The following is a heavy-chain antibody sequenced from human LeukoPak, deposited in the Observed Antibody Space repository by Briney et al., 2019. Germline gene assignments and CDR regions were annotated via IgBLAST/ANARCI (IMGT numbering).Heavy chain of an antibody. D-gene: IGHD1-26*01. CDR3: AREAGWGGATDY. J-gene: IGHJ4*02. V-gene: IGHV3-53*01. CDR2: IYSGGNT. Sequence: GGSLRLSCAASGFTVSSIYMSWVRQGPGKGLEWVSVIYSGGNTYYADSVRGRFTISRDNSKNTLSLQMNSLRAEDTAVYYCAREAGWGGATDYWLQGTLVSV. CDR1: GFTVSSIY.